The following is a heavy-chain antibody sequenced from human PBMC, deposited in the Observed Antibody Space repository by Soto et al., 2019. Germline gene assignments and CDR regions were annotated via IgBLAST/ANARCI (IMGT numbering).Heavy chain of an antibody. J-gene: IGHJ6*03. CDR3: ARDWSGPGNSAYYYYNMDV. V-gene: IGHV3-74*01. Sequence: EVQLVESGGGLVQPGGSLRLSCAASGFIFGNSWMHWVRQAPGKGLVWVSRINSDGSSTDYADSVKGRFTISRDNAKNTLYLQMNSLRAEDTALYYCARDWSGPGNSAYYYYNMDVWGKGTTVTVSS. CDR2: INSDGSST. D-gene: IGHD3-3*01. CDR1: GFIFGNSW.